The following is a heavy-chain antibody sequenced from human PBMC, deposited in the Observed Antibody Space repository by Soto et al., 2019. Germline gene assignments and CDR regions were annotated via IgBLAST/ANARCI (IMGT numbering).Heavy chain of an antibody. CDR2: IYYSGST. D-gene: IGHD5-12*01. CDR1: GGSISSYY. J-gene: IGHJ4*02. V-gene: IGHV4-59*01. Sequence: SETLSLTCTVSGGSISSYYWSWIRQPPGKGLEWIGYIYYSGSTNYNPSLKSRVTISVDTSKNQFSLKLSSVTAADTVVYYCARSHIVPRLFMYPYDYWGQGTLVTVPS. CDR3: ARSHIVPRLFMYPYDY.